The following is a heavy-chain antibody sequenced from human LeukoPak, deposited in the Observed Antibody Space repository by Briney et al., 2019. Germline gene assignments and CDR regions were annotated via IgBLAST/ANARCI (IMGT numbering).Heavy chain of an antibody. D-gene: IGHD2-2*01. CDR3: ARLSYPGDY. Sequence: GGSLRLSCAASGFTFSSYEMNWVRQAPGKGLEWVSYISSSSSTIHYADSVKGRFTISRGNAKNSLYLQMNSLRAKDTAVYYCARLSYPGDYWGQGTLVTVSS. CDR1: GFTFSSYE. J-gene: IGHJ4*02. V-gene: IGHV3-48*03. CDR2: ISSSSSTI.